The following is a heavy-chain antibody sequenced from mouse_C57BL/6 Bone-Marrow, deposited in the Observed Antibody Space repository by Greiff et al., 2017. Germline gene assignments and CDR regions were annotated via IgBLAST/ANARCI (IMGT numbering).Heavy chain of an antibody. Sequence: VQLQQSGAELVRPGASVKLSCTASGFNIKDDYMHWVKQRPEQGLEWIGWIDPENGDTEYASKFQGKATITADTSTNTAYLQLSSLTSEDTAVYYSTDYDYDGGDYAMDYWGQGTSVTVSS. CDR1: GFNIKDDY. J-gene: IGHJ4*01. CDR2: IDPENGDT. V-gene: IGHV14-4*01. D-gene: IGHD2-4*01. CDR3: TDYDYDGGDYAMDY.